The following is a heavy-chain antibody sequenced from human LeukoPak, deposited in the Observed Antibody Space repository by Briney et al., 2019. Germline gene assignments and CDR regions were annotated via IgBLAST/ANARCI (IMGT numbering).Heavy chain of an antibody. CDR3: ARRPTRGWYSSGWYDY. V-gene: IGHV4-34*01. CDR2: INHSGST. CDR1: GGSFSGYY. D-gene: IGHD6-19*01. Sequence: PSETLSLTCAVYGGSFSGYYWSWIRQPPGKGLEWIGEINHSGSTNYNPSLKSRVTISVDTSKNQFSLKLSSMTAADTAVYYCARRPTRGWYSSGWYDYWGQGTLVTVSS. J-gene: IGHJ4*02.